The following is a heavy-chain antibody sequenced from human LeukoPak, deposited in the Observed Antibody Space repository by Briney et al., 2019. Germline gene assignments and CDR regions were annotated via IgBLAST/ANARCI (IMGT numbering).Heavy chain of an antibody. CDR1: GYTFTSYY. CDR2: INPNSGGT. V-gene: IGHV1-2*02. CDR3: ARVAGDNYYYYYYMDV. Sequence: ASVKVSCKASGYTFTSYYMHWVRQAPGQGLEWMGWINPNSGGTNYAQKFQGRVTMTRDTSISTAYMELSRLRSDDTAVYYCARVAGDNYYYYYYMDVWGKGTTVTVSS. D-gene: IGHD3-10*01. J-gene: IGHJ6*03.